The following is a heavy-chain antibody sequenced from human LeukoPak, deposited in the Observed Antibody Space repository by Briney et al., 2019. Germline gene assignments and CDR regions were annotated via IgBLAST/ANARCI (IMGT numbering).Heavy chain of an antibody. V-gene: IGHV3-30*02. J-gene: IGHJ4*02. CDR2: IRNDGSNK. CDR3: AKDQSSFCSRSSCYGLHY. Sequence: GGSLRLSCAASGFSFSGYGMHWVRQAPGKGLEWVAFIRNDGSNKFYADSVKGRFTISRDNSKNTLYLQMNSLRTEDTAVYYCAKDQSSFCSRSSCYGLHYWGQGTLVTVSS. CDR1: GFSFSGYG. D-gene: IGHD2-2*01.